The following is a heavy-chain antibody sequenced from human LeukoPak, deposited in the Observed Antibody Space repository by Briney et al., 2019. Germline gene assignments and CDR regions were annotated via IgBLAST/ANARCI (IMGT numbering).Heavy chain of an antibody. CDR2: IIPILGIA. J-gene: IGHJ4*02. Sequence: SVKVSCKASGGTFSSYAISWVRQAPGQGPEWMGRIIPILGIANYAQKFQGRVTITADKSTSTAYMELSSLRSEDTAVYYCARSGGYCSGGSCYPGDYWGQGTLVTVSS. V-gene: IGHV1-69*04. D-gene: IGHD2-15*01. CDR3: ARSGGYCSGGSCYPGDY. CDR1: GGTFSSYA.